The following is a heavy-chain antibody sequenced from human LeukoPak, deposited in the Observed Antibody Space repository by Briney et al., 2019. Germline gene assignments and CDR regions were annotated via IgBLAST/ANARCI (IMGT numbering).Heavy chain of an antibody. J-gene: IGHJ3*02. D-gene: IGHD6-6*01. CDR1: GFTLSSFS. CDR3: AREGRSSSPLGAFDI. V-gene: IGHV3-48*01. CDR2: ISSSSSTI. Sequence: GGSLRLSCAASGFTLSSFSMNWVRQAPGKGLEWVSYISSSSSTIYYTDSVKGRFTISRDNAKNSLYLQMNSLRAEDTAVYYCAREGRSSSPLGAFDIWGQGTMVTVSS.